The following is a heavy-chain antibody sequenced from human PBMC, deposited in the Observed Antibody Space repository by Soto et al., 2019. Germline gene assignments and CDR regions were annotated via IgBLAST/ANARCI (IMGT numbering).Heavy chain of an antibody. Sequence: SETLFLTCAVSGGSLSGSAYSWSWIRQPPGKGLEWIGFIYQSGSTYYNPSLKSRVTMSLDRPKNQFSLKLRSVTAADTAVYYCARELLFYDSDGFSWDDAFDIWGQGTMVT. CDR3: ARELLFYDSDGFSWDDAFDI. CDR2: IYQSGST. CDR1: GGSLSGSAYS. J-gene: IGHJ3*02. D-gene: IGHD3-22*01. V-gene: IGHV4-30-2*01.